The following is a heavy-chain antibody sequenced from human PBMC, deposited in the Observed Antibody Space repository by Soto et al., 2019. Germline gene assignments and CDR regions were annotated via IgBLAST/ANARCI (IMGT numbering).Heavy chain of an antibody. CDR3: GREYCSGDRCYGPDY. J-gene: IGHJ4*02. CDR2: ISVNNGDT. D-gene: IGHD2-15*01. CDR1: GYTFSNVG. Sequence: QVRLVQSGAEVKEPGASVKVSCKASGYTFSNVGIGWVRQAPGQGLEWMGWISVNNGDTKYAQKFQGRLTMTTDTSTSTAYMEMRSLRTDDTAVYYCGREYCSGDRCYGPDYWGQGTLVTVSS. V-gene: IGHV1-18*01.